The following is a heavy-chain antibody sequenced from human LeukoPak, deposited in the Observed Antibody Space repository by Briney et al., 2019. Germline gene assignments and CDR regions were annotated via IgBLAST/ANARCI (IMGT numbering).Heavy chain of an antibody. Sequence: PGGSLRLSCAASGYTFSGFSVNWVRQAPGKGLEWVSSISGRSNYRYYADSVRGRFTISRDDARDSLFLQMNSLRAEDTAVYFCVRLRRNNDRSGYYYYYDYWGQGTLVTVSS. D-gene: IGHD3-22*01. CDR3: VRLRRNNDRSGYYYYYDY. CDR1: GYTFSGFS. J-gene: IGHJ4*02. CDR2: ISGRSNYR. V-gene: IGHV3-21*01.